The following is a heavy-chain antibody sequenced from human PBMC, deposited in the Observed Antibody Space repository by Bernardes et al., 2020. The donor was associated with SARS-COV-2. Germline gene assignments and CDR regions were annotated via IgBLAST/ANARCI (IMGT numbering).Heavy chain of an antibody. Sequence: GGSLRLSCAASGFPFKRYNMHWVRQAPGKGLEWVAIILYDGSRDYYGDSVKGRANISRDNSKNTLSLQMTGLRVEDTAVYYCAKNRDTSGWYGIQPTYYGMDVWGQGTTVIVSS. J-gene: IGHJ6*02. CDR2: ILYDGSRD. CDR1: GFPFKRYN. CDR3: AKNRDTSGWYGIQPTYYGMDV. D-gene: IGHD6-19*01. V-gene: IGHV3-30*18.